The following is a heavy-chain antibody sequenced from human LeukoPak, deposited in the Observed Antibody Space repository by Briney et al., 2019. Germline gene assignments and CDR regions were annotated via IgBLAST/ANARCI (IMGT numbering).Heavy chain of an antibody. CDR2: IYYRGST. J-gene: IGHJ4*02. CDR1: GGSINNYY. CDR3: ARGGDYGDLRYFDY. V-gene: IGHV4-59*01. Sequence: SETLSLTCTVSGGSINNYYWSWIRQPPGKGLEWIGYIYYRGSTNYNPSLKSRVTFSVDASKNQFSLKLNSVTAADTAVYYCARGGDYGDLRYFDYWGQGTLVTVSS. D-gene: IGHD4-17*01.